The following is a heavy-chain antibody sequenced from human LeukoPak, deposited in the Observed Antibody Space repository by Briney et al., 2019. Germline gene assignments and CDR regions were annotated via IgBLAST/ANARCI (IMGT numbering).Heavy chain of an antibody. CDR3: ARGVVPAAAYGMDV. J-gene: IGHJ6*02. D-gene: IGHD2-2*01. CDR2: IKQDGSEK. CDR1: GFTFSSYW. Sequence: GGSLRLSCAASGFTFSSYWMSWVRQVPGKGLEWVANIKQDGSEKYYVDSVKGRFTISRDNAKNSLYLQMNSLRAEDTAVYYCARGVVPAAAYGMDVWGQGTTVTVSS. V-gene: IGHV3-7*01.